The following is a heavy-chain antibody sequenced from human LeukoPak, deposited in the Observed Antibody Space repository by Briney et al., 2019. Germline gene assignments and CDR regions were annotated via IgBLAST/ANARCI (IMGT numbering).Heavy chain of an antibody. J-gene: IGHJ4*02. CDR2: ISYDGSNK. D-gene: IGHD1-26*01. CDR1: GFTFSSYG. Sequence: GRSLRLSCAASGFTFSSYGMHWVRQAPGKGLEWVAVISYDGSNKYYADSVKGRFTISRDNSKNALYLQMNSLRAEDTAVYYCARRGGHYSPAGYWGQGTLVTVSS. CDR3: ARRGGHYSPAGY. V-gene: IGHV3-30*03.